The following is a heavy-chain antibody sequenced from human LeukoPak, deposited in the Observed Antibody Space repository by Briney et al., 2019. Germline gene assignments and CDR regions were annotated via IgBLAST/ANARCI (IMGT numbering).Heavy chain of an antibody. Sequence: PGGSLRLSCAASGFTFTNYAMNWVRQAPGKGLEWVSTISSSGITTYYADSVRGRFTISRDNFKNTLDLQMNGLRAEDTAVYYCARGGSSYLLPDYWGQGTLVTVSS. CDR1: GFTFTNYA. CDR3: ARGGSSYLLPDY. J-gene: IGHJ4*02. D-gene: IGHD3-16*01. V-gene: IGHV3-23*01. CDR2: ISSSGITT.